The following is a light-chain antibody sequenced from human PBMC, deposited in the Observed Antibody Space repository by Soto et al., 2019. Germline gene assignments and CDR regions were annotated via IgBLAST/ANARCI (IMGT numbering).Light chain of an antibody. CDR1: QSISPW. Sequence: DIQMTQSPSPLSASVGDRVAITCRASQSISPWLAWYQQKPGKAPKLLIYKAFSLQSGVPSRFSGSGSGTEITLTINSLQPDDFATYYCQQYNSYSTFGQGTKVDIK. J-gene: IGKJ1*01. CDR2: KAF. CDR3: QQYNSYST. V-gene: IGKV1-5*03.